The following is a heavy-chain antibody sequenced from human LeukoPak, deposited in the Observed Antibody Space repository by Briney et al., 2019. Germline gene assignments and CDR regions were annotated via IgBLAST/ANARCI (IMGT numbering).Heavy chain of an antibody. CDR3: ARVDGSAATGGD. CDR1: GYTFNGYY. CDR2: INPNSGGT. J-gene: IGHJ4*02. D-gene: IGHD1-1*01. Sequence: ASVKVSCKASGYTFNGYYMHWVRQAPGQGLEWMGWINPNSGGTNYAQMFQGRVTMTRDTSISTAYMELSRLTSDDTAVYYCARVDGSAATGGDWGQGTLVTVSS. V-gene: IGHV1-2*02.